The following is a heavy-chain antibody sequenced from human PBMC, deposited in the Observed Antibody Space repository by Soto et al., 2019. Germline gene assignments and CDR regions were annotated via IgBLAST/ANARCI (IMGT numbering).Heavy chain of an antibody. J-gene: IGHJ5*02. D-gene: IGHD3-10*01. V-gene: IGHV1-3*01. Sequence: ASVKVSCKASGYTFTSYAMHWVRQAPGQRLEWMGWVNAGNGNTKYSQKFQGRVTITRDTSASTAYMELSSLRSEDTAVYYCASFLWFGELHEYNCFDPWGQGTLVSVSS. CDR1: GYTFTSYA. CDR3: ASFLWFGELHEYNCFDP. CDR2: VNAGNGNT.